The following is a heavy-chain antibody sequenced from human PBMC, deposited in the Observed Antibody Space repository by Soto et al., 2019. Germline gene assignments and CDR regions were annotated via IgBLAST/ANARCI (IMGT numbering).Heavy chain of an antibody. CDR3: ARSALGVVTQDAFDL. Sequence: GGSVRLSCAASGFTFSSYAMSWVRQAPGKGLEWVSGISTGGDTTSYADSVKGHFTISRDKSKNSLFLQMNSLRAEDTAVYYCARSALGVVTQDAFDLWRQGTMVTVSS. V-gene: IGHV3-23*01. CDR1: GFTFSSYA. D-gene: IGHD3-3*01. J-gene: IGHJ3*01. CDR2: ISTGGDTT.